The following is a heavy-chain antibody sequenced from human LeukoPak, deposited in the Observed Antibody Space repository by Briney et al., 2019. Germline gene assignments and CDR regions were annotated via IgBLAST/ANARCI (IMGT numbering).Heavy chain of an antibody. CDR3: ARDSWRYCSSTSCENV. V-gene: IGHV4-59*01. CDR1: GGSISSYY. D-gene: IGHD2-2*01. Sequence: SETLSLTCTVSGGSISSYYWSWIRQPPGKGLEWIGYIYYSGSTNYNPSLKSRVTISVDTSKSQFSLKLSSVTAADTAVYYCARDSWRYCSSTSCENVWGQGTLVTVSS. J-gene: IGHJ4*02. CDR2: IYYSGST.